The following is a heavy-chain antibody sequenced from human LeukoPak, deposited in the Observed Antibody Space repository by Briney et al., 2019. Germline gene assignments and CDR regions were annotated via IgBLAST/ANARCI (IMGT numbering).Heavy chain of an antibody. Sequence: PGGSLRLSCAASGFTFSSYAMSWVRQAPGKGLEWVASIKHNGGEKYYVDSVKGRFTISRDNAKNSLYLEMSSLRVEDTAVYYCARDRGWRTSGYYLYHFDYWGQGTLVTVSS. V-gene: IGHV3-7*01. CDR1: GFTFSSYA. J-gene: IGHJ4*02. D-gene: IGHD3-22*01. CDR2: IKHNGGEK. CDR3: ARDRGWRTSGYYLYHFDY.